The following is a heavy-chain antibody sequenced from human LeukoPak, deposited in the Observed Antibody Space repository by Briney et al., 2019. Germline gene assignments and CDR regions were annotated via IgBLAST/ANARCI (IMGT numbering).Heavy chain of an antibody. CDR3: ARGKITFGGVIGSLDY. D-gene: IGHD3-16*02. V-gene: IGHV4-59*01. Sequence: SETLSLTCTVSGGSISNYVWSWIRQPPGKGLEWIGYINDSGNTKYNPSLESRVTISVDTSKNQFSLKLSSVTAADTAVYYCARGKITFGGVIGSLDYWGQGTLVTVSS. CDR2: INDSGNT. J-gene: IGHJ4*02. CDR1: GGSISNYV.